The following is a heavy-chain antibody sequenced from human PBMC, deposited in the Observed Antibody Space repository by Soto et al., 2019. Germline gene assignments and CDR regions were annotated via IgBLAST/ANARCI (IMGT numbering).Heavy chain of an antibody. CDR3: ARLSPPEYCSSTSCYAPADY. J-gene: IGHJ4*02. D-gene: IGHD2-2*01. Sequence: TGGSLRLSCAASGFTFSSYWMHWVRQAPGKGLVWVSRINSDGSSTSYADSVKGRFTISRDNAKNTLYLQMNSLRAEDTAVYYCARLSPPEYCSSTSCYAPADYWGQGTLVTVSS. CDR2: INSDGSST. CDR1: GFTFSSYW. V-gene: IGHV3-74*01.